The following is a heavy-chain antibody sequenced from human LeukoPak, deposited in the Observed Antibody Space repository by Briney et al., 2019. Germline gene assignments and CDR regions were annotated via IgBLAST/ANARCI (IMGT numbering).Heavy chain of an antibody. J-gene: IGHJ4*02. D-gene: IGHD6-13*01. CDR1: GFTFDDYA. V-gene: IGHV3-9*01. Sequence: GGSLRLSCAASGFTFDDYAMHWVRQAPGKGLEWVSGISWNSGSIDYVDSVKGRFTISRDNAKNSLYLQMNSLRAEDTAFYYCAKGSIGAPGKNYFDYWGQGTLVTVSS. CDR3: AKGSIGAPGKNYFDY. CDR2: ISWNSGSI.